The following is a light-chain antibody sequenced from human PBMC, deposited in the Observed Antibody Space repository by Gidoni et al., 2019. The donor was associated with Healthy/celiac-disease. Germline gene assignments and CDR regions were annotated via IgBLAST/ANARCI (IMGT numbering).Light chain of an antibody. V-gene: IGKV3-15*01. J-gene: IGKJ1*01. CDR3: QQYDNWPPWT. CDR2: GAS. CDR1: HSVSSN. Sequence: IVMTQSPATLSVAPGERATPSCRASHSVSSNLAWYQQKPGQAPRHLIYGASTRATGIPARFSGSGSGTEFTLTISSLQSEDFAVYYCQQYDNWPPWTFXQXTKVEIK.